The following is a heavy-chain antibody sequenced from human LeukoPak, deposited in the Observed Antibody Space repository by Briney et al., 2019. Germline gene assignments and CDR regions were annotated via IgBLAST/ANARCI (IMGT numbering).Heavy chain of an antibody. V-gene: IGHV3-30*18. CDR1: GFTFSSYG. D-gene: IGHD3-10*01. CDR3: AKGWWFGDT. J-gene: IGHJ5*02. Sequence: PGRSLRLSCAASGFTFSSYGMHWVRQAPGKGLEWVAVISYDGGNKYYADSVKGRFTISRDNSKNTLYLQMNSLRAEDTAVYYCAKGWWFGDTWGQGTLVTVSS. CDR2: ISYDGGNK.